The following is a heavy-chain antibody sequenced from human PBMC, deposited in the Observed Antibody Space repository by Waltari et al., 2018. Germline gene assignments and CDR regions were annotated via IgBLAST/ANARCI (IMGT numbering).Heavy chain of an antibody. CDR1: GYTFTDWY. Sequence: QVQLVQSGAEVKMPGASVKVSCKASGYTFTDWYMYWVRQAPGQGLEWMGRISPNSGGTNYAQKFQGRVTMTRDTSISTAYMELSRLTSDDTAVYYCAKGGDCNGGSCNFDYCGQGTVVTVSS. D-gene: IGHD2-15*01. CDR2: ISPNSGGT. J-gene: IGHJ4*02. V-gene: IGHV1-2*06. CDR3: AKGGDCNGGSCNFDY.